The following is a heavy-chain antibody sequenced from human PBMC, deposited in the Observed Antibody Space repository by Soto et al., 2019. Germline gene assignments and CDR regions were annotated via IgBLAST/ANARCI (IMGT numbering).Heavy chain of an antibody. CDR3: ARDQMVRGVISYYYGMDV. J-gene: IGHJ6*02. CDR2: IIPILGIA. CDR1: GGTFSSYT. Sequence: QVQLVQSGAEVKKPGSSVKVSCKASGGTFSSYTISWVRQAPGQGLEWMGRIIPILGIANYAQKFQGRVTITADKSTSTDYMELSSLRSEDTAVYYCARDQMVRGVISYYYGMDVWGQGTTVTVSS. V-gene: IGHV1-69*08. D-gene: IGHD3-10*01.